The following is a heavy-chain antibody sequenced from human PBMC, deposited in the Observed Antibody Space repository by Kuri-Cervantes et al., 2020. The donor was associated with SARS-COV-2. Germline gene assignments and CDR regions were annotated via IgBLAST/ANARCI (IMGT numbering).Heavy chain of an antibody. D-gene: IGHD6-6*01. CDR2: IYYSGST. CDR1: GDSIRNYY. Sequence: SETLSLTCTVSGDSIRNYYYSWIRQPPGKGLEWIGYIYYSGSTNHNPSLKSRVTISVDTSKNQFSLKLSSVTAADTAVYYCARRRVGSSGDWFDPWGQGTLVTVSS. CDR3: ARRRVGSSGDWFDP. V-gene: IGHV4-59*08. J-gene: IGHJ5*02.